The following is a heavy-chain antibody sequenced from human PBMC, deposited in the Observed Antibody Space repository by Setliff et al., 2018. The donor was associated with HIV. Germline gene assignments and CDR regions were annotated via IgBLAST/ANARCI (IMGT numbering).Heavy chain of an antibody. CDR2: INIDGSSA. CDR3: ATGCSGGSCFDH. Sequence: PGESLKISCATSAFTFDDHAMHWVRQAPGKGLVWVSRINIDGSSAKYADFVKGRFTVSRDNAKGTLYLQMNTLRPDDTAVYFCATGCSGGSCFDHWGQGNMVTVS. D-gene: IGHD2-15*01. CDR1: AFTFDDHA. V-gene: IGHV3-74*01. J-gene: IGHJ4*02.